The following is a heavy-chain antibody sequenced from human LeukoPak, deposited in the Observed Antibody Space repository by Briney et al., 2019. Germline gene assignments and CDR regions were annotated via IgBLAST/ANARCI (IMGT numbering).Heavy chain of an antibody. J-gene: IGHJ4*02. V-gene: IGHV1-18*01. D-gene: IGHD3-3*01. CDR1: GYTFTSYG. CDR2: ISAYNGNT. Sequence: ASVKVSCKASGYTFTSYGISWVRQAPGQGLEWMGWISAYNGNTNYAQKLQGRVTMTTDTSTSTAYMELRSLRSDDTAVYYCARDDPDDFWSGYYSHFDHWGQGTLVTVSS. CDR3: ARDDPDDFWSGYYSHFDH.